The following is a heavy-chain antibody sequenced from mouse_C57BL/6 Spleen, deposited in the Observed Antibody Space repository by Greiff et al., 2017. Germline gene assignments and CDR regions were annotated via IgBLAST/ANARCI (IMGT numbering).Heavy chain of an antibody. D-gene: IGHD1-1*01. CDR1: GYTFTSYW. CDR3: SITTVPYFDY. Sequence: QVQLKQPGAELVRPGTSVKLSCKASGYTFTSYWMHWVKQRPGQGLEWIGVIDPSDSYTNYHQKFKGKATLTVDTSSSTAYMQLSSMTSEDSAVYYCSITTVPYFDYWGQGTTLTVSS. V-gene: IGHV1-59*01. CDR2: IDPSDSYT. J-gene: IGHJ2*01.